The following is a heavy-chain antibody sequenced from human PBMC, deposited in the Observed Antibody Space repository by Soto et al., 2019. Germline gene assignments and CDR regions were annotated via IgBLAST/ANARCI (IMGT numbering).Heavy chain of an antibody. Sequence: EVQLVESGGDLVQPGGSLRLSCAASGFSLSDYAVNWVRQAPGKGLEWVSFISSDSRTIYYGDSVKGRFTDSRDRARNSVSLQMDSLRDEDTAVYYCARIKLVEWFFINVDVYDMDVWGQGTPVTVSS. CDR3: ARIKLVEWFFINVDVYDMDV. V-gene: IGHV3-48*02. CDR1: GFSLSDYA. CDR2: ISSDSRTI. J-gene: IGHJ6*02. D-gene: IGHD3-3*01.